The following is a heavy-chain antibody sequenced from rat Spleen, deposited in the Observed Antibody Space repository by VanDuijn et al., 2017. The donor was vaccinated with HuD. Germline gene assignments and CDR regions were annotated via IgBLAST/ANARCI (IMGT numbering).Heavy chain of an antibody. V-gene: IGHV5-27*01. Sequence: EVQLVESGGGLVQPGRSLKLSCVASGFTFSSFWMYWIRQAPTKGLEWVAYISTGGDNTYYRDSVKGRFTISRDNSQDTLYLQMHSLRSEDTATYYCTREDSGSGFAYWGQGTLVTVSS. J-gene: IGHJ3*01. CDR1: GFTFSSFW. D-gene: IGHD4-3*01. CDR2: ISTGGDNT. CDR3: TREDSGSGFAY.